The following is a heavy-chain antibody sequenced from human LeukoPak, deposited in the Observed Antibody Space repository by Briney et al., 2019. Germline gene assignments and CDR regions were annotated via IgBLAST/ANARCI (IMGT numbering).Heavy chain of an antibody. CDR3: ARISIAVSGGFDY. CDR2: TSSSSSTI. D-gene: IGHD6-19*01. CDR1: GFTSSSYN. Sequence: GGSLRLSCAASGFTSSSYNMNWVRQAPGKGLEWVSYTSSSSSTIYYADSVKGRFTISRDNAKNSLYLQMNSLRAEDTAVYYCARISIAVSGGFDYWGQGTLVTVSS. J-gene: IGHJ4*02. V-gene: IGHV3-48*01.